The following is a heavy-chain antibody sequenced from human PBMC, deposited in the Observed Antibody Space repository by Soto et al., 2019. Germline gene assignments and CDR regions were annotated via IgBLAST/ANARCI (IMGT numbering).Heavy chain of an antibody. J-gene: IGHJ5*02. Sequence: PLETLSLTCAVYGGSFSGYYWSWIRQPPGKGLEWIGEINHSGSTNYNPSLKSRVTISVDTSKNQFSLKLSSVTAADTAVYYCAKSRITMVRGLIFFWFDPWGQGTLVTVSS. V-gene: IGHV4-34*01. CDR1: GGSFSGYY. CDR2: INHSGST. D-gene: IGHD3-10*01. CDR3: AKSRITMVRGLIFFWFDP.